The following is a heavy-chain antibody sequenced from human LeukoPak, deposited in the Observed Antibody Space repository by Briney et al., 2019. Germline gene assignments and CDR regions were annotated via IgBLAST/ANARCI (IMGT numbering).Heavy chain of an antibody. CDR3: ARDLRGFTIFGVVADAFDI. V-gene: IGHV1-3*01. J-gene: IGHJ3*02. D-gene: IGHD3-3*01. CDR2: INAGNGNT. CDR1: GYTFTSYA. Sequence: ASVKVSCKASGYTFTSYATHWVRQAPGQRLEWMGWINAGNGNTKYSQKFQGRVTITRDTSASTAYMELSSLRSEDTAVYYCARDLRGFTIFGVVADAFDIWGQGTTVTVSS.